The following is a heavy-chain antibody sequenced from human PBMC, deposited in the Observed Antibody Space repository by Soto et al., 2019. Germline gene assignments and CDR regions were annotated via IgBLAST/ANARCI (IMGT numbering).Heavy chain of an antibody. D-gene: IGHD3-10*01. Sequence: QVQLVQSGAEVKKPGASVKVSCKASGYTFTGYYTHWVRQAPGQGLEWMGWINPNSGGTNYAQKFQGWVTMTRDTSISTAYMELSRLRSDDTAVYYCAREVGTGYYYYMDVWGKGTTVTVSS. CDR3: AREVGTGYYYYMDV. V-gene: IGHV1-2*04. CDR2: INPNSGGT. J-gene: IGHJ6*03. CDR1: GYTFTGYY.